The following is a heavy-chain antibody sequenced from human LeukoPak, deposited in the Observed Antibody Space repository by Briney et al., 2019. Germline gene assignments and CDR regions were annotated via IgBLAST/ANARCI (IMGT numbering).Heavy chain of an antibody. V-gene: IGHV3-74*01. Sequence: GSLRLSCAASGFTFSSYWMHWVRQAPGKGLVWVSRINSDGSSTSYADSVKGRFTISRDNAKNTLYLQMNSLRAEDTAVYYCAREYPDPTYYDFWSGYYHNWFDPWGQGTLVTVSS. CDR3: AREYPDPTYYDFWSGYYHNWFDP. CDR2: INSDGSST. J-gene: IGHJ5*02. CDR1: GFTFSSYW. D-gene: IGHD3-3*01.